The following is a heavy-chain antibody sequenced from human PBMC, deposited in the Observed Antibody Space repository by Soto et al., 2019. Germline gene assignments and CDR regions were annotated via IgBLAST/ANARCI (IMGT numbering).Heavy chain of an antibody. CDR3: ARLLLWFGEFSEKTVFDY. V-gene: IGHV4-39*01. CDR1: GGSISSSSYY. J-gene: IGHJ4*02. CDR2: IYYSGST. D-gene: IGHD3-10*01. Sequence: QLQLQESGPGLVKPSETLSLTCTVSGGSISSSSYYWGWIRQPPGKGLEWIGSIYYSGSTYYNPSLKSRVTISVDTSKNQFSLKLSSVTAADTAVYYCARLLLWFGEFSEKTVFDYWGQGTLVTVSS.